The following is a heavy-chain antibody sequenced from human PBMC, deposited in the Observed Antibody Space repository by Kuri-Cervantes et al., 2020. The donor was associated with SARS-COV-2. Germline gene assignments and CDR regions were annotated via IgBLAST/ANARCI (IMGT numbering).Heavy chain of an antibody. CDR1: GFTFSSYS. Sequence: GESLKISCAASGFTFSSYSMNWVRQAPGKGLEWVSAISGSGGSTYYADSVKGRFTISRDNSKNTLYLQMNSLRAEDTAVYYCAKVESQVEDDYVGDYWGYFDYWGQRTLVTVSS. V-gene: IGHV3-23*01. CDR3: AKVESQVEDDYVGDYWGYFDY. CDR2: ISGSGGST. J-gene: IGHJ4*02. D-gene: IGHD4-17*01.